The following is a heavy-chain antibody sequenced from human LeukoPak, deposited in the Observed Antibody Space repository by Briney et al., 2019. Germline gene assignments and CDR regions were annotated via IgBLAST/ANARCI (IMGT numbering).Heavy chain of an antibody. J-gene: IGHJ5*02. CDR1: GYTFTGYY. V-gene: IGHV1-2*02. CDR3: ARASYA. D-gene: IGHD3-16*02. Sequence: GASVKVSCKASGYTFTGYYMHWVRQAPGQGLEWMGWIHPNNGGTNYAQKFQGRVTMTRDTSISTVYMELNGLIFDDTAVYFCARASYAWGQGSLVTVSS. CDR2: IHPNNGGT.